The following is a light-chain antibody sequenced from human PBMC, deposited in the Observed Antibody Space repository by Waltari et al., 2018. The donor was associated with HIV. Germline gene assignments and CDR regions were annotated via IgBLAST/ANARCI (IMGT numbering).Light chain of an antibody. CDR1: QSVRSAS. J-gene: IGKJ4*01. V-gene: IGKV3-20*01. CDR3: QQYAASPLT. Sequence: IVLTQSPGTLSLSPGESATLSCRASQSVRSASLAWYPQKPGQAPRLLIYGASSRAPGIPDRFSGSGAVTDFILTISRLEPEDCAVYYCQQYAASPLTFGGGTKVEIK. CDR2: GAS.